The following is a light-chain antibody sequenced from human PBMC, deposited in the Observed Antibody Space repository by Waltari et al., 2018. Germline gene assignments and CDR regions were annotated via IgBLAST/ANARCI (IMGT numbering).Light chain of an antibody. CDR1: QDIRNW. V-gene: IGKV1-12*01. CDR2: ATS. Sequence: DIQMTQSPSSVSASVGDRVTITCRASQDIRNWLAWYQQKPGKAPKLLIYATSSLQTGVPSRFSGSGSGTEFTLTISSLQPEDFATYYCQQANSFPITFGPGTKVDIK. CDR3: QQANSFPIT. J-gene: IGKJ3*01.